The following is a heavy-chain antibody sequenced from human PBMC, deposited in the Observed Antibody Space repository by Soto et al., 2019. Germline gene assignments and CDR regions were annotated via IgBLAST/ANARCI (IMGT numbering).Heavy chain of an antibody. CDR1: GFTFSSYA. V-gene: IGHV3-23*01. CDR3: AKSRVFIGAIVTLLDS. D-gene: IGHD3-16*02. Sequence: EVQLLESGGGLVQPGGSLTLSCATSGFTFSSYAMVWVLQAAEKGLEWVASISNNGDTAYYADSVKGRFTISRGNSENTLYLQMHGLRADDTALYFCAKSRVFIGAIVTLLDSWGQGTQVTVSS. J-gene: IGHJ4*02. CDR2: ISNNGDTA.